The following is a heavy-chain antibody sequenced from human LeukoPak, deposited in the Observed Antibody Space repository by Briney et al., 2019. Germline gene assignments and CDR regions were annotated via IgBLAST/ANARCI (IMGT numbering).Heavy chain of an antibody. Sequence: SGTLSLTCAVYGGSFSGYYWSWIRQPPGKGLEWIGEIKHSGSTNYNPSLKSRVTISVDTSKNQFSLKLSSVTAADTAVYYCARVGYHYDSWGQGTLVSVS. D-gene: IGHD3-22*01. CDR2: IKHSGST. CDR1: GGSFSGYY. V-gene: IGHV4-34*01. CDR3: ARVGYHYDS. J-gene: IGHJ4*02.